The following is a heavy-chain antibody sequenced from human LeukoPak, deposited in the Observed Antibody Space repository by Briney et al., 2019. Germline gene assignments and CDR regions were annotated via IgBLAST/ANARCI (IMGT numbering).Heavy chain of an antibody. V-gene: IGHV4-34*01. CDR2: INHSGSA. J-gene: IGHJ5*02. D-gene: IGHD1-20*01. CDR1: GGSFSGYY. Sequence: PSETLSLTCAVYGGSFSGYYWSWIRQPPGKGLEWIGEINHSGSANYNPSLKSRVTISVDTSKNQFSLKLSSVTAADTAVYYCARGITGPTEGSVWFNPWAREPWSPSPQ. CDR3: ARGITGPTEGSVWFNP.